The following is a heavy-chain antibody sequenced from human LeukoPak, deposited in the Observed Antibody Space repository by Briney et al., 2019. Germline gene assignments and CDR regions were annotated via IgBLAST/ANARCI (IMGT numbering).Heavy chain of an antibody. CDR2: IYYRGST. J-gene: IGHJ4*02. CDR3: ARAGYSGYDYDY. Sequence: PSESLSLTCTVSGGSISSYYWSWIRQPPGKGLEWIGYIYYRGSTNYNPSLKSRVTISVDTSKNQFSLKLSSVTAADTAVYYCARAGYSGYDYDYWGQGTLVTASS. CDR1: GGSISSYY. V-gene: IGHV4-59*01. D-gene: IGHD5-12*01.